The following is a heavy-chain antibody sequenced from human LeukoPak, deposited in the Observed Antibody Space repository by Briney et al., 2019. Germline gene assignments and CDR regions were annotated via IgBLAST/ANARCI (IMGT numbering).Heavy chain of an antibody. J-gene: IGHJ4*02. D-gene: IGHD1-7*01. V-gene: IGHV3-7*01. CDR1: GFTFSSYW. Sequence: GGSLRLSCAASGFTFSSYWMSWVRQAPGKGLEWVANIKQDGSEKYYVNSVKGRFTISRDNAKNSLYLQMNSLRAEDTAIYYSAREDDWNYEDYWGQGTLVTVSS. CDR3: AREDDWNYEDY. CDR2: IKQDGSEK.